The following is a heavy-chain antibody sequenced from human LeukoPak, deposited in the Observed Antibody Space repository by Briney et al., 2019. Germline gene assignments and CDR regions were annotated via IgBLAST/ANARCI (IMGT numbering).Heavy chain of an antibody. CDR2: INSDGSST. CDR3: ARDQSDSSGYYLDY. Sequence: GGSLRLSCAAPGFTFSSYWMHWVRQAPGKGLVWVSRINSDGSSTSYADSVKGRFTISRDNAKNTLYLQMNSLRAEDTAVYYCARDQSDSSGYYLDYWGQGTLVTVSS. J-gene: IGHJ4*02. V-gene: IGHV3-74*01. CDR1: GFTFSSYW. D-gene: IGHD3-22*01.